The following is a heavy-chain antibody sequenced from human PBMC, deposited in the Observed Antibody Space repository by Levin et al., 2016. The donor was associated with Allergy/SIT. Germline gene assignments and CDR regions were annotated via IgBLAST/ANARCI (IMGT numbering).Heavy chain of an antibody. CDR2: IYYSGST. J-gene: IGHJ5*02. CDR1: GGSISSSSYY. Sequence: SETLSLTCTVSGGSISSSSYYWGWIRQPPGKGLEWIGSIYYSGSTYYNPSLKSRVTISVDTSKNQFSLKLSSVTAADTAVYYCARGERLRGNRWTFKGGSYNWFDPWGQGTLVTVSS. D-gene: IGHD1-14*01. V-gene: IGHV4-39*07. CDR3: ARGERLRGNRWTFKGGSYNWFDP.